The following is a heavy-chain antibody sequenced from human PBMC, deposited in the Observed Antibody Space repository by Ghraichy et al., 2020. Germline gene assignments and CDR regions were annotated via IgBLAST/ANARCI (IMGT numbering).Heavy chain of an antibody. CDR3: ATRASDSSGYPRILPSDWFDP. J-gene: IGHJ5*02. D-gene: IGHD3-22*01. Sequence: ASVKVSCKVSGYTLTELSMHWVRQAPGKGFEWMGGFDPEDGETIYAQKFQGRVTMTEDTSTDTAYMELSSLRSEDTAVYYCATRASDSSGYPRILPSDWFDPWGQGTLVTVSS. V-gene: IGHV1-24*01. CDR2: FDPEDGET. CDR1: GYTLTELS.